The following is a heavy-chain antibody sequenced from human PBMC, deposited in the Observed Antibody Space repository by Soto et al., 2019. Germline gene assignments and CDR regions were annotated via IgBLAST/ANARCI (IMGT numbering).Heavy chain of an antibody. CDR3: ARDKITGLFGY. V-gene: IGHV4-34*01. CDR2: INHSGST. D-gene: IGHD2-8*02. CDR1: GGSFSGYY. Sequence: SETLSLTCAVYGGSFSGYYRTWIRQPPGTGLEWIGEINHSGSTNYNPSLKSRVTISVDTSKNQFSLKLTSVTAADTAVYYCARDKITGLFGYWGQGTLVTVS. J-gene: IGHJ4*02.